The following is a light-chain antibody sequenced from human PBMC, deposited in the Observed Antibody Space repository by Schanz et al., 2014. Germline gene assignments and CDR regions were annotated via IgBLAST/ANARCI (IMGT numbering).Light chain of an antibody. CDR1: QSVSSN. CDR2: GAS. J-gene: IGKJ3*01. CDR3: KQYGDSPLFP. V-gene: IGKV3-15*01. Sequence: EIVMTQSPATLSVSPGERATLSCRASQSVSSNLAWYQQKPGQAPRLLIYGASTRATGIPARFSGSGSGTEFTLTISSLQSEDFAVYYCKQYGDSPLFPFGPGTKVDFK.